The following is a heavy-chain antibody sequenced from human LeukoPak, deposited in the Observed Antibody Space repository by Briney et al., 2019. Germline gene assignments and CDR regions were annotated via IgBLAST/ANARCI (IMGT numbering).Heavy chain of an antibody. V-gene: IGHV3-23*01. CDR2: ISGSGDNT. D-gene: IGHD6-19*01. CDR1: GFTFSTYA. Sequence: GGSLRLSCAASGFTFSTYAMSWVRQAPGKGLEWVSAISGSGDNTYYGDSVKGRFTISRDNSKNTLYLQMNSLRAEDTAVYYCAKDAATEVVGIFDYWGQGALVTVSS. CDR3: AKDAATEVVGIFDY. J-gene: IGHJ4*02.